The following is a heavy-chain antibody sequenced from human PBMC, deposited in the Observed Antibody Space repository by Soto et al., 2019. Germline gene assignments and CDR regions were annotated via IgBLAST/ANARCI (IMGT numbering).Heavy chain of an antibody. D-gene: IGHD5-18*01. V-gene: IGHV1-58*02. CDR3: AAPRMGYGRDFDY. Sequence: SVKVSCKASGYIFVNYGIAWVRQAPGQGLEWMGWIVVGSGNTNYAQKFQERVTITRDMSTSTAYMELSSLRSEDTAVYYCAAPRMGYGRDFDYWGQGTLVTVSS. J-gene: IGHJ4*02. CDR2: IVVGSGNT. CDR1: GYIFVNYG.